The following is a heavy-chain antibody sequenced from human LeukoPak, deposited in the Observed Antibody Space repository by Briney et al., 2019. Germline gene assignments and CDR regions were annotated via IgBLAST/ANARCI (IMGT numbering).Heavy chain of an antibody. CDR2: ITTNTGNP. CDR3: ARDRDWFDP. Sequence: ASVKVSCKASGYTFTGYYMHWVRQAPGQGLEWMGWITTNTGNPTYAPGFTGRVVFSLDTSVSTAYLQINSLKAEDTAVYYCARDRDWFDPWGQGTLVTVSS. J-gene: IGHJ5*02. CDR1: GYTFTGYY. V-gene: IGHV7-4-1*02.